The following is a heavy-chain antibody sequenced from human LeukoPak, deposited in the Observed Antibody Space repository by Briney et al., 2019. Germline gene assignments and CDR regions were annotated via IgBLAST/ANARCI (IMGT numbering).Heavy chain of an antibody. CDR1: GFTFSSYA. V-gene: IGHV3-23*01. Sequence: GGSLRLSCAASGFTFSSYAMSWVRQAPGKGLEWVSAISGSGGSTYYADSVKGRFTISRDNSKNTLYLQMNSLRAEDTAVYHCAKGRRSYGCLDYWGRGTLVTVSS. J-gene: IGHJ4*02. CDR2: ISGSGGST. CDR3: AKGRRSYGCLDY. D-gene: IGHD5-18*01.